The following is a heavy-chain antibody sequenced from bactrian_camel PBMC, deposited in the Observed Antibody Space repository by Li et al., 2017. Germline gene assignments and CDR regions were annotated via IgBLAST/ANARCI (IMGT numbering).Heavy chain of an antibody. D-gene: IGHD2*01. J-gene: IGHJ4*01. CDR2: IFSGGGTT. V-gene: IGHV3-3*01. Sequence: VQLVESGGGSVQAGGSLRLSCAVSVRTYGRYCMGWFRQAPGKERETDALIFSGGGTTRYAGSVKGRFNISQDDTKNTAYLQMTNLQPEDTAMYICAATEPRSVALFSAESYKYWGQGTQVTV. CDR3: AATEPRSVALFSAESYKY. CDR1: VRTYGRYC.